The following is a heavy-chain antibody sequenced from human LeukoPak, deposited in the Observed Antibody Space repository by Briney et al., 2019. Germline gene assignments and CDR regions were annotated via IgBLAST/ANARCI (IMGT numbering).Heavy chain of an antibody. J-gene: IGHJ5*02. CDR3: ARVGPWGANPYNWFDP. D-gene: IGHD1-26*01. CDR1: GGSISSSSYY. Sequence: PSETLSLTCTVSGGSISSSSYYWGWIRQPPGKGLEWIGEINHSGSTNYNPSLKSRVTISVDTSKNQFSLKLSSVTAADTAVYYCARVGPWGANPYNWFDPWGQGTLVTVSS. CDR2: INHSGST. V-gene: IGHV4-39*07.